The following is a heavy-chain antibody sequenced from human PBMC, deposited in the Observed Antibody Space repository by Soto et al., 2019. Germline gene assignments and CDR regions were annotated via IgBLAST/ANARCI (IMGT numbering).Heavy chain of an antibody. J-gene: IGHJ4*02. D-gene: IGHD3-22*01. CDR2: IYYSGST. CDR1: GGSISSGGYY. V-gene: IGHV4-31*03. CDR3: ARDPTYYYDSSGPYFDY. Sequence: PSETLSLTCTVSGGSISSGGYYWSWIRQHPGKGLEWIGYIYYSGSTYYNPSLKSRVTISVDTSKNQFSLKLSSVTAADTAVYYCARDPTYYYDSSGPYFDYWGQGTLVTVSS.